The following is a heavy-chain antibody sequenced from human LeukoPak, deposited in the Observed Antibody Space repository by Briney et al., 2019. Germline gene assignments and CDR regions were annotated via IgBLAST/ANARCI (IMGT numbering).Heavy chain of an antibody. J-gene: IGHJ4*02. D-gene: IGHD1-1*01. CDR3: ARELYNLASDH. CDR2: LSAYTGGT. V-gene: IGHV1-18*01. CDR1: GYNLTTYG. Sequence: ASVKVACTASGYNLTTYGMNWVRQAPGQGLEWIGWLSAYTGGTNYAQDFQGRATLTTDRSTSTASMELRSLRSDDTAVYYCARELYNLASDHWGQGTLVIVSS.